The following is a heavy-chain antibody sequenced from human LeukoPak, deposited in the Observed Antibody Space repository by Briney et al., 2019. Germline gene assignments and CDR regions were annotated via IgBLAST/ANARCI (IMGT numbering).Heavy chain of an antibody. CDR3: ATDFYDST. CDR2: IRSNSDGGTI. CDR1: GFTFSNAW. Sequence: GGSLRLSCATSGFTFSNAWMNWVRQAPGKGLEWVGRIRSNSDGGTIDYAAPVKGRFTLSRDDSKTTLYPQMNSLQTEDTAVYYCATDFYDSTWGQGTLVTVSS. D-gene: IGHD3-22*01. J-gene: IGHJ5*02. V-gene: IGHV3-15*07.